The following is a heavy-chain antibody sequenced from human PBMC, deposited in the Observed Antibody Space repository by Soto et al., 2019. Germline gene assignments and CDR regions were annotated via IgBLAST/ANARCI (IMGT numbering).Heavy chain of an antibody. Sequence: VQLVESGGVLVQPGGSLRVSCAASGFTFSTSWMNWVRQAPGKGLEWVANINGDGSEEYYVDSVRGRFTISSDNVKNSLCLKMNSLRAEDRGVDYRAVGFPPDYWGQGTLVTVSS. CDR1: GFTFSTSW. V-gene: IGHV3-7*01. CDR2: INGDGSEE. CDR3: AVGFPPDY. D-gene: IGHD3-10*01. J-gene: IGHJ4*02.